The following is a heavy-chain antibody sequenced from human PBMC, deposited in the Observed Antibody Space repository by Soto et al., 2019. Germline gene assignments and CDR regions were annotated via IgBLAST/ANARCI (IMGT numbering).Heavy chain of an antibody. CDR3: ARDAFGVDNWFDP. CDR2: IYYSGST. D-gene: IGHD3-3*01. V-gene: IGHV4-59*01. J-gene: IGHJ5*02. Sequence: PSETLSLTCTVSGGSISSYYWSWIRHPPGKGLEWIGYIYYSGSTNYNPSLKSRVTISVDTSKNQFSLKLSSVTAADTAVYYCARDAFGVDNWFDPWGQGTLVTVSS. CDR1: GGSISSYY.